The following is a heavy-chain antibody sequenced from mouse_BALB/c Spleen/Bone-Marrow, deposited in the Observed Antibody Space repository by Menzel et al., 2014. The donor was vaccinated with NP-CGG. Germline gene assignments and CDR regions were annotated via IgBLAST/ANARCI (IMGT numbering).Heavy chain of an antibody. CDR2: IDPANGNT. J-gene: IGHJ3*01. Sequence: VQLQQSGAELVKLGASVKLSCTASGFNIKDTYMHWVKQRPEQGLEWIGRIDPANGNTKYDPKFQGKATITADTSSNTAYLQLSSLTSGDTAVYYCASYYYGSSLFAYWGQGTLVTVSA. D-gene: IGHD1-1*01. CDR3: ASYYYGSSLFAY. V-gene: IGHV14-3*02. CDR1: GFNIKDTY.